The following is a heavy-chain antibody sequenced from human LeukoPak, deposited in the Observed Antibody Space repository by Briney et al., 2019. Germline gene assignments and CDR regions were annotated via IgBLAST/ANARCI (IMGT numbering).Heavy chain of an antibody. Sequence: GGSLRLSCAASGFTFSTYAMSWVRQTPGKGLEWVSTINNSGGSTYYADSVKGRFTIARDNSKNTLYLQMNSLRAEDTAVYYCAKAPFSWFAYIDYWGQGALVTVSS. V-gene: IGHV3-23*01. CDR1: GFTFSTYA. CDR2: INNSGGST. J-gene: IGHJ4*02. D-gene: IGHD3-10*01. CDR3: AKAPFSWFAYIDY.